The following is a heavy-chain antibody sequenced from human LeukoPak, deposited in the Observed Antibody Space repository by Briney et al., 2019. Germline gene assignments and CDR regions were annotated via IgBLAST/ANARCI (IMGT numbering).Heavy chain of an antibody. CDR1: GFTFSTYG. D-gene: IGHD2-2*01. CDR2: IWYDGSNK. V-gene: IGHV3-33*01. J-gene: IGHJ4*02. Sequence: GGSLRLSCEASGFTFSTYGMHWVRQAPGKGLEWVAVIWYDGSNKNYADSVKGRFTISRDNSKNTLYLQMNSLRAEDTAVYYCARVHGGDIVVVPAAIWYYYFDYWGQGTLVTVSS. CDR3: ARVHGGDIVVVPAAIWYYYFDY.